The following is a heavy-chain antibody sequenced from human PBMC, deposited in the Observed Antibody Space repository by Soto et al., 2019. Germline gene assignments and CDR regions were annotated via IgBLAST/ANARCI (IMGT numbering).Heavy chain of an antibody. CDR1: GGSISNNSYY. J-gene: IGHJ4*02. Sequence: QLQLQESGPRLVKPSETLSLTCTVSGGSISNNSYYWAWIRQPPGKGLVWIGSISYSGSTYFNWSRKRRVATSIDTSTSQFSLRLNSLTATDTAVYYWARHRVPSLYDPLPGYFDYWVQGTLVTVSS. D-gene: IGHD5-12*01. CDR2: ISYSGST. CDR3: ARHRVPSLYDPLPGYFDY. V-gene: IGHV4-39*01.